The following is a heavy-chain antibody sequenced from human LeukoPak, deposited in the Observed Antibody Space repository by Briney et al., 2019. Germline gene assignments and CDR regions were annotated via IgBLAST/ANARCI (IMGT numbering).Heavy chain of an antibody. V-gene: IGHV6-1*01. Sequence: SQTLSLTCAISGDSVSSNSAAWNWIRQSPSRGLEWLGRTYYRSKWYNDYAVSVKSRITINPDTSKNQFSLQLNSVTPGDTAVYYCARDRVTAVAGTWAFDYWGQGTLVTVSS. CDR1: GDSVSSNSAA. CDR2: TYYRSKWYN. D-gene: IGHD6-19*01. CDR3: ARDRVTAVAGTWAFDY. J-gene: IGHJ4*02.